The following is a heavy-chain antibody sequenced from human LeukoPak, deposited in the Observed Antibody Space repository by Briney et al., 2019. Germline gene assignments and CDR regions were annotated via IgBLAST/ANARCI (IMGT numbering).Heavy chain of an antibody. CDR3: TRGDDFWSGYYKYY. D-gene: IGHD3-3*01. J-gene: IGHJ4*02. CDR1: GFTFSGSA. V-gene: IGHV3-73*01. CDR2: IRSKASSYAT. Sequence: PGGSLRLSCAASGFTFSGSAMHWVRQASGKGLEWVGRIRSKASSYATAYAASVKGRFTISRDDSKDTAYLQMNSLKTEDTAVYYCTRGDDFWSGYYKYYWGQGTLVTVSS.